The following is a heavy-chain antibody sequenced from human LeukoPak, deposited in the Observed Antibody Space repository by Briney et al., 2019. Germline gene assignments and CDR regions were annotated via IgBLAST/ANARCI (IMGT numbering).Heavy chain of an antibody. V-gene: IGHV4-4*02. Sequence: SETLSLTCGVTGGSVSGTNWCTCIRQPPGKGLEWIGEVHLDGRTNFNPSLKSRLTMSVDLSENHVSLKLTSVTAADTAVYYWAREGGFYRPLDYSGQGTLVTVSS. CDR1: GGSVSGTNW. J-gene: IGHJ4*02. CDR2: VHLDGRT. D-gene: IGHD6-25*01. CDR3: AREGGFYRPLDY.